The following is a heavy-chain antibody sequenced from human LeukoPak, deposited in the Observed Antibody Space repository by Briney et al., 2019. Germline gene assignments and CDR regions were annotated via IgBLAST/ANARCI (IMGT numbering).Heavy chain of an antibody. CDR3: GRAGVYSASSGYGPDR. D-gene: IGHD3-22*01. J-gene: IGHJ5*02. CDR1: GFTFSTYS. Sequence: GGSLRLSCAASGFTFSTYSMNWVRQAPGKGLEWVSYISSSSSTIYYTDSVKGRFTISRDNSKNTLYLQMNSLRAEDTAVYYCGRAGVYSASSGYGPDRWGQGTLVTVSS. CDR2: ISSSSSTI. V-gene: IGHV3-48*01.